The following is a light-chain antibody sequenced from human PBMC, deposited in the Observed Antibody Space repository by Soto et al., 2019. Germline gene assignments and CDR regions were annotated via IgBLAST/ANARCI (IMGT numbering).Light chain of an antibody. CDR2: EVN. CDR3: SSYAGSNILV. V-gene: IGLV2-8*01. CDR1: SSDVGGYNY. Sequence: QSVLTQPPSASGSPGQSITISCTGTSSDVGGYNYVSWYQQHPGNAPKLIIHEVNKRPSGVPDRFSGSKSGNTASRTVTGLQAEDEADYYCSSYAGSNILVFGEGTKVTVL. J-gene: IGLJ2*01.